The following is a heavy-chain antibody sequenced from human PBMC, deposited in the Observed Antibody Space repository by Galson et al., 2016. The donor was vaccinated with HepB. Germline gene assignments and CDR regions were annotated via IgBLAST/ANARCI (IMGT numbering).Heavy chain of an antibody. CDR3: ARDQECAGRGYKYDALDV. CDR1: GFTFSTYW. V-gene: IGHV3-7*01. D-gene: IGHD3-22*01. Sequence: SLRLSCAASGFTFSTYWMTWVRQAPGKGLEWVANIKQDGSDKNYADFVKGRFTISRDNAKNSLYLQMNSLRAEDTAVYYCARDQECAGRGYKYDALDVWGQGTTVTVSS. CDR2: IKQDGSDK. J-gene: IGHJ6*02.